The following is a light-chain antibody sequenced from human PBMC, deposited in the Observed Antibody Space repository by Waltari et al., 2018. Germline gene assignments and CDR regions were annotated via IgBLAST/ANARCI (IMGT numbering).Light chain of an antibody. Sequence: DIQMTRSPSSLSASVGDRVTITCRASQSISSYLNWYQQKPGKAPKLLIYAASSLQSGVPSSFSGSGSGTDFTLTISSLQPEDFATYYCQQSYTNPRTFGQGTRVETK. CDR2: AAS. CDR3: QQSYTNPRT. V-gene: IGKV1-39*01. J-gene: IGKJ1*01. CDR1: QSISSY.